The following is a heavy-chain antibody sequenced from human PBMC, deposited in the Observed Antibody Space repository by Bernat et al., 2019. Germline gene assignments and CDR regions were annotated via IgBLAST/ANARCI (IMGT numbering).Heavy chain of an antibody. Sequence: EVQLVESGGGLVQPGRSLRLSCEASGLSFDDYGMHWVRQAPGKGLEWVSSISWNSGRNGLGESGQGRFHRSRGKGQKFLFLQMNSLRPEESALYYCAKDKGGSPPYYFLGYWGRGTLVTVSS. D-gene: IGHD2-15*01. CDR3: AKDKGGSPPYYFLGY. V-gene: IGHV3-9*01. CDR2: ISWNSGRN. CDR1: GLSFDDYG. J-gene: IGHJ4*02.